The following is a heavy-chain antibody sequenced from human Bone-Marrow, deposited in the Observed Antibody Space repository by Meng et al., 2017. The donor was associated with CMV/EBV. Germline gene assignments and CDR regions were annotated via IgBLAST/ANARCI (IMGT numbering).Heavy chain of an antibody. V-gene: IGHV3-7*01. D-gene: IGHD3-3*01. Sequence: GESLKISCGAAGFTFSSYWMSWVRQAPGKGLEWVANIKQDGSEKYYVDSVKGRFTISRDNAKNSLYLQMNSLRAEDTAVYYCARGNYDFWSGYDYYYYGMDVWGQGTTVTVSS. CDR1: GFTFSSYW. CDR3: ARGNYDFWSGYDYYYYGMDV. J-gene: IGHJ6*02. CDR2: IKQDGSEK.